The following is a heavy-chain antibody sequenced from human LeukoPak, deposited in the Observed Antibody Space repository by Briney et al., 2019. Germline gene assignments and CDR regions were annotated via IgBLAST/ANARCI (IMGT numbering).Heavy chain of an antibody. CDR3: ARGQSSSGYYYINDY. CDR2: ISAYNGNT. D-gene: IGHD3-22*01. V-gene: IGHV1-18*01. CDR1: GYTFTSYG. Sequence: GASVKVSCKASGYTFTSYGISWVRQAPGQGLEWMGWISAYNGNTNYAQKLQGRVTMTTDTSTSTAYMELRSLRSDDTAVYYCARGQSSSGYYYINDYWGQGTLVTVSS. J-gene: IGHJ4*02.